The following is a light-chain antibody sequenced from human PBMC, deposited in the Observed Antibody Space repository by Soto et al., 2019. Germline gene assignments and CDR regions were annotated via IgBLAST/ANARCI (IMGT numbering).Light chain of an antibody. Sequence: DIQMTQSPSSLSASVGDRVTITCQASQDIRNYLNWYQQKPGKAPKLLIYDASTLEVGAPSRFSGSGSGTDFTFTISSLQPEDIATYYCQHYDSLPPITLGQGTRLEIK. V-gene: IGKV1-33*01. CDR2: DAS. CDR1: QDIRNY. CDR3: QHYDSLPPIT. J-gene: IGKJ5*01.